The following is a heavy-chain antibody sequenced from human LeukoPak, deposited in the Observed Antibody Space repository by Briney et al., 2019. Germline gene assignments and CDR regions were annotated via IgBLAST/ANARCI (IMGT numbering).Heavy chain of an antibody. D-gene: IGHD3-16*01. CDR2: ISYDGSNK. V-gene: IGHV3-30*18. Sequence: PGGSLRLSCAASGFTFSSYGMHWVRQAPGKGLEWVAVISYDGSNKYYADSVKGRFTISRDNSKNTLYLQMNSLRAEDTAVYYCAKVGGGAGVDYWGQRTLVTVSS. J-gene: IGHJ4*02. CDR1: GFTFSSYG. CDR3: AKVGGGAGVDY.